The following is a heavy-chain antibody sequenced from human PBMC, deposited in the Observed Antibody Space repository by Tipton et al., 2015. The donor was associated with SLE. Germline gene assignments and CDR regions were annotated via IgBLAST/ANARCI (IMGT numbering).Heavy chain of an antibody. Sequence: GSLRLSCAASGFTFSSYWMSWVRQAPGKGLEWVANIKQDGSEKYYVDSVKGRFTISRDNAKNSLYLQMNSLRAEDTAVYYCARVERGSGWYPLLDYWGQGTLVTVSS. V-gene: IGHV3-7*01. CDR2: IKQDGSEK. CDR3: ARVERGSGWYPLLDY. J-gene: IGHJ4*02. CDR1: GFTFSSYW. D-gene: IGHD6-19*01.